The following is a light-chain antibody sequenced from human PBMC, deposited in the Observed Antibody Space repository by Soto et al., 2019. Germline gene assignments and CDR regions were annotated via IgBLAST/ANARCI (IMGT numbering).Light chain of an antibody. J-gene: IGKJ5*01. CDR2: ESD. Sequence: DTVLTQSPGTLSLSPGETATLTCSASHSVSSTFSAWHQKKPGQATTLLIYESDTRATGIPDRFSGSGFGTHFTLPISSREREDFAMYYCQECDSSATFGKGTRVEI. V-gene: IGKV3-20*01. CDR3: QECDSSAT. CDR1: HSVSSTF.